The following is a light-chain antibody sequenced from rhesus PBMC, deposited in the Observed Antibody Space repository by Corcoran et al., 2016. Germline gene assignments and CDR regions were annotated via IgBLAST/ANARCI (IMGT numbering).Light chain of an antibody. Sequence: DIQMTQSPSSLSASVGDRVTITCRASENVNNYLNWYQQKPGNAPKLLIYKASTLQRGVPSRFSGSGSGTDYTLTISSLQPEDVATYDCQHGYGTPYSFGQGTKGEIK. CDR3: QHGYGTPYS. CDR2: KAS. CDR1: ENVNNY. J-gene: IGKJ2*01. V-gene: IGKV1-74*01.